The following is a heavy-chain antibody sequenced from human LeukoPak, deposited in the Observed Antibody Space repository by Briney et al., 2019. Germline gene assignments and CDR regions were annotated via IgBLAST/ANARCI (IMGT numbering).Heavy chain of an antibody. V-gene: IGHV3-13*01. J-gene: IGHJ2*01. Sequence: GGSLRLSCAASGLSFSNYDLHWVRQPTGKGLEWVSAIGAGHNTYYSDSVRGRFTISGENGKNSLFLQMNSLRAGDTAVYYCAREESDTVTTGWYFDLWGRGTLVTVSS. CDR1: GLSFSNYD. D-gene: IGHD4-17*01. CDR3: AREESDTVTTGWYFDL. CDR2: IGAGHNT.